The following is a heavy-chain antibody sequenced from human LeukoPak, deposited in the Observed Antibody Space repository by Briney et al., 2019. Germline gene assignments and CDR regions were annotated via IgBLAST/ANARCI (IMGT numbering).Heavy chain of an antibody. V-gene: IGHV3-23*01. D-gene: IGHD3-10*01. Sequence: GGSLRLSCAASGFIFSDFAMSWVRQAPGKGLEWVSGMSASGSHTHSADFVKGRFTISRDNFKNTLYLQMNGLRAEDTAVYYCAKDPANHLLLWFGEYGDYWGQGTLVTVSS. J-gene: IGHJ4*02. CDR1: GFIFSDFA. CDR3: AKDPANHLLLWFGEYGDY. CDR2: MSASGSHT.